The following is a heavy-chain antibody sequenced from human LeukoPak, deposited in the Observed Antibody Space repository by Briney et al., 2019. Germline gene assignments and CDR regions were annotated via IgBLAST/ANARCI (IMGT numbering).Heavy chain of an antibody. V-gene: IGHV1-2*02. CDR2: INPNSGGT. D-gene: IGHD6-19*01. J-gene: IGHJ4*02. CDR1: EYTFTCYY. Sequence: GASVTVSYTAAEYTFTCYYMHWVRQAPGQGREGRGWINPNSGGTDYAQMFQGRVTMTRDTSISTAYMELSRLRSDDTAVYYCARGPSSGWFLSQFDYWGQGTLVTVSP. CDR3: ARGPSSGWFLSQFDY.